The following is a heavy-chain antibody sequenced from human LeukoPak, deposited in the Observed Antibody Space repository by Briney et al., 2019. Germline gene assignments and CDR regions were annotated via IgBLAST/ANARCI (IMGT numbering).Heavy chain of an antibody. Sequence: PSETLSLTCAVYGGSFSGYYWTWIRQPPGKGLEWIGEITQSGTTNYNPSLKSRVTISADTSRNQFSLKLSSVTAADTAVYYCARENYDILTGYYSRGTFDIWGQGTMVTVSS. V-gene: IGHV4-34*01. CDR2: ITQSGTT. CDR3: ARENYDILTGYYSRGTFDI. D-gene: IGHD3-9*01. CDR1: GGSFSGYY. J-gene: IGHJ3*02.